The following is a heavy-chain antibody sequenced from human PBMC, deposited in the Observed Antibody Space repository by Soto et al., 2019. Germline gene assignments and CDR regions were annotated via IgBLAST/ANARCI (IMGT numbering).Heavy chain of an antibody. V-gene: IGHV1-2*02. CDR3: VRAIKVFGGSFDP. Sequence: QVQLVQSGAEVKKPGPSVKVSCKASRYTFTDYYMHWLRQAPGQALERMGWINPNSGATSYAQMFQGRVTMTRDTSISTAYMGLGRLRSDGTAVYYCVRAIKVFGGSFDPWCQGTLVTVSS. CDR1: RYTFTDYY. J-gene: IGHJ5*02. D-gene: IGHD3-3*01. CDR2: INPNSGAT.